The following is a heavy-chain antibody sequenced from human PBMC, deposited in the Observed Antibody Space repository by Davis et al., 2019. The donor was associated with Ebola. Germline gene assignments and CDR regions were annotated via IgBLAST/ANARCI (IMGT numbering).Heavy chain of an antibody. J-gene: IGHJ4*02. CDR2: ISGSGGSA. V-gene: IGHV3-23*01. CDR1: GFIFSSYV. D-gene: IGHD4-17*01. Sequence: GESLKISCAASGFIFSSYVMSWVRQAPGKGLEWVSAISGSGGSAYYADSVKGRFTISRDNSKNTLYLQMNSLRAEDTAVYYCAKSVTVTTLGYFDYWGQGTLVTVSS. CDR3: AKSVTVTTLGYFDY.